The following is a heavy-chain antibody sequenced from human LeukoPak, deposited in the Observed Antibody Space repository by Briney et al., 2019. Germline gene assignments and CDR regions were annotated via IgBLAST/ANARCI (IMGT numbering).Heavy chain of an antibody. V-gene: IGHV4-4*07. CDR1: GGSISSYY. J-gene: IGHJ4*02. CDR2: IYTSGST. Sequence: SETLSLTCTVSGGSISSYYWSWIRQPAVKGLEWIGRIYTSGSTNYNPSLKSRVTMSVDTSKNQFSLKLSSVTAADTAVYYCAREGNVLRFLEWPPFDYWGQGTLVTVSS. CDR3: AREGNVLRFLEWPPFDY. D-gene: IGHD3-3*01.